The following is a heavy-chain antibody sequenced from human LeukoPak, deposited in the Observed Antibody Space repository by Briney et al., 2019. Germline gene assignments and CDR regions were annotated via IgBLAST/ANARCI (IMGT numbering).Heavy chain of an antibody. CDR1: GFTVSSNY. D-gene: IGHD4-17*01. CDR3: AKAPYGDYPPYYFDY. J-gene: IGHJ4*02. CDR2: ISWNSGSI. Sequence: GGSLRLSCAASGFTVSSNYMSWVRQAPGKGLEWVSGISWNSGSIGYADSVKGRFTISRDNAKNSLYLQMNSLRAEDTALYYCAKAPYGDYPPYYFDYWGQGTLVTVSS. V-gene: IGHV3-9*01.